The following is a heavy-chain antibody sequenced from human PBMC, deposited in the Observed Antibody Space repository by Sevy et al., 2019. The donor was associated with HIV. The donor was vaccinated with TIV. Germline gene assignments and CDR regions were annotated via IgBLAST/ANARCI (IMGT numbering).Heavy chain of an antibody. CDR3: ARRDIVVVPAAMEGGGYDAFDI. D-gene: IGHD2-2*01. V-gene: IGHV4-38-2*01. CDR2: IYHSGST. J-gene: IGHJ3*02. Sequence: SETLSLTCAVSGYSISSGYYWGWIRQPPGKGLEWIGSIYHSGSTYYDPSLKSRVTISVDTSKNQFSLKLSSVTAADTAVYYCARRDIVVVPAAMEGGGYDAFDIWGQGTMVTVSS. CDR1: GYSISSGYY.